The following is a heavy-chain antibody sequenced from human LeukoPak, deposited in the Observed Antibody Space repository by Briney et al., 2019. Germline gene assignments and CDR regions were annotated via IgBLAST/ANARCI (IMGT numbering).Heavy chain of an antibody. V-gene: IGHV4-59*12. CDR2: IHYSGST. CDR1: GGSISSCY. D-gene: IGHD6-19*01. Sequence: RPSETLSLTCSVSGGSISSCYWSWIRQPPGKGLEWIGYIHYSGSTNYNPSLKSRVTISVDTSKNQFSLKLSPVTAADTAVYYCARDLRGWGFDYWGQGTLVTVSS. J-gene: IGHJ4*02. CDR3: ARDLRGWGFDY.